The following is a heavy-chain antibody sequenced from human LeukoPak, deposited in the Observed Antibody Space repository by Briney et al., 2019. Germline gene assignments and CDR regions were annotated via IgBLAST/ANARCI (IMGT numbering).Heavy chain of an antibody. D-gene: IGHD1-26*01. V-gene: IGHV2-5*01. CDR1: GFSLSTSGVG. CDR3: AHSVIVGGTLGYFDY. J-gene: IGHJ4*02. Sequence: SGPTLVKPTQTLTLTCSFSGFSLSTSGVGVGWIRQPPGKALEWLALIYSNDDKRYSPSLKSRLTITKATSKTQVVLTMTNMDPVDTATYCCAHSVIVGGTLGYFDYWGQGTLVTVSS. CDR2: IYSNDDK.